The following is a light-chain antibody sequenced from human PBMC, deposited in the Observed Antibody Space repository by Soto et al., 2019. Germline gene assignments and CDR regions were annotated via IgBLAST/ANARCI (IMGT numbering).Light chain of an antibody. CDR2: EVS. V-gene: IGLV2-14*01. CDR3: CAKTSSVTYV. J-gene: IGLJ1*01. Sequence: QSALTQPASVSGSPGQSITFSCTGTSSDVGGYNYVSWYQQHPGKAPKLMIYEVSNRPSGVSNRFSGSKSGSTASLTISGLQAEDEADYYCCAKTSSVTYVFGTGTKVTV. CDR1: SSDVGGYNY.